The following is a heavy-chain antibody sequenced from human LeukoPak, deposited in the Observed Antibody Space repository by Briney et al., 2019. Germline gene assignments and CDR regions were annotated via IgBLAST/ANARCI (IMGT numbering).Heavy chain of an antibody. Sequence: GGSLRLSCAASGFTFSSYAMSWVRQAPGKGLEWVSAICDGNVDNTYYADSVKGRFTISRDNSKNRLFLQMNSLRAEDTALYYCAKASRGSCYSGSDYLGQGTLVTVSS. V-gene: IGHV3-23*01. CDR2: ICDGNVDNT. D-gene: IGHD2-15*01. J-gene: IGHJ4*02. CDR1: GFTFSSYA. CDR3: AKASRGSCYSGSDY.